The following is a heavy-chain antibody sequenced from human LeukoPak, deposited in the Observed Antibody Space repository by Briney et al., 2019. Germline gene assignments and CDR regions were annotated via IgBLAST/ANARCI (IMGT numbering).Heavy chain of an antibody. Sequence: PSETLSLTCAVYGGSFSAYYWGWIRQPPGKGLEWIGRIFRGGSTSYNPSLMSRLTMSMDTSKNQFSLQLTSVTAADTAVYYCARYDSRGSGSTQLEYWGQGILVTISS. CDR2: IFRGGST. CDR3: ARYDSRGSGSTQLEY. D-gene: IGHD3-3*01. J-gene: IGHJ4*02. CDR1: GGSFSAYY. V-gene: IGHV4-34*10.